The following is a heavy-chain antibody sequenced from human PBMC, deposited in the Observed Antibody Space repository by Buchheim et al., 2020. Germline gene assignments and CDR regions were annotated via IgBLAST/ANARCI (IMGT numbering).Heavy chain of an antibody. CDR2: ITGSGCST. V-gene: IGHV3-23*01. J-gene: IGHJ4*02. CDR1: GFTFSTYA. CDR3: AKEMGGSWYYFDH. Sequence: EVQLLESGGGLVQPGGSLRLSCAASGFTFSTYAMNWVRQAPGKGLEWVSTITGSGCSTYYADSVKGRFTISRDNSKSTLYLQMNSLRAEDTAVYYCAKEMGGSWYYFDHWGQGTL. D-gene: IGHD6-13*01.